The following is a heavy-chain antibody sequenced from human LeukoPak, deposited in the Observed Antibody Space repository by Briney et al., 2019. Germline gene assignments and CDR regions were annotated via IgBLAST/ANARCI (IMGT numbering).Heavy chain of an antibody. CDR3: ARFGPADPGGSYDFDY. V-gene: IGHV1-18*01. Sequence: ASVKVSCKASGYTFTSFGISWVRQAPGQGLEWMGWISAYNGNTNYAQKLQGRVTMTTDTSTSTAYMELRSLRSDDTAVYYCARFGPADPGGSYDFDYWGQGTLVTVSS. D-gene: IGHD1-26*01. CDR2: ISAYNGNT. J-gene: IGHJ4*02. CDR1: GYTFTSFG.